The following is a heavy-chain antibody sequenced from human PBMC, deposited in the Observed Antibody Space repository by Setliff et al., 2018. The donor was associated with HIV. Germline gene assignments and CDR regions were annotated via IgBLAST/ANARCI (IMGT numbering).Heavy chain of an antibody. CDR2: MNPNSGNT. J-gene: IGHJ5*02. V-gene: IGHV1-8*01. CDR1: GYTFNSYD. Sequence: ASVKVSCKASGYTFNSYDINWVRQTTGQGLEWMGWMNPNSGNTGNAQKFQGRVTMTRDTSINTAYMELSGLTSEDTAVYFCARDACDSNKCYVYNYFDPWGQGTLVTVSS. D-gene: IGHD3-22*01. CDR3: ARDACDSNKCYVYNYFDP.